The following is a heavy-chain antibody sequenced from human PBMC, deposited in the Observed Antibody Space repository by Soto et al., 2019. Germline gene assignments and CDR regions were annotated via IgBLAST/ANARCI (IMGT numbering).Heavy chain of an antibody. CDR2: IIPIFGMT. CDR3: ASVDRDMAVSDY. Sequence: QVQLVQSGAEVKKPGSSVKVSCKASGGSFSSYTISWVRQAPGQGLEWMGRIIPIFGMTNYAQKFQGRVTITADKSTSTAYMELCSLRSVYTAVYYCASVDRDMAVSDYWGQVTEVALSS. J-gene: IGHJ4*01. CDR1: GGSFSSYT. D-gene: IGHD5-18*01. V-gene: IGHV1-69*02.